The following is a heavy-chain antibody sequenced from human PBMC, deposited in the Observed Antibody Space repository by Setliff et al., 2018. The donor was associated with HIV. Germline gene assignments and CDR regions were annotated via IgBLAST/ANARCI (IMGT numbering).Heavy chain of an antibody. CDR2: VNRDGGA. CDR1: GGSLTGYF. D-gene: IGHD4-17*01. Sequence: KASETLSLTCAVYGGSLTGYFWTWIRQSPGKGLEWVGQVNRDGGAHYNPSLRSRVTISVDTPKNQFSLKLSSVTAADTAVYYCASSPAWRSDYGLHTFDYWGQGTLVTVSS. J-gene: IGHJ4*02. V-gene: IGHV4-34*01. CDR3: ASSPAWRSDYGLHTFDY.